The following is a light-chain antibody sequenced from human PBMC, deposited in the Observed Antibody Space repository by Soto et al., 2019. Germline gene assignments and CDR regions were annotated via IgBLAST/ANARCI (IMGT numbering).Light chain of an antibody. CDR3: QQRFNWPRFT. Sequence: EIVLTQSPATLSLSPGERATISCRASQSVSSYLAWYQQKPGQAPRLLIYDASNRATGIPARFTGGGSGTDFTLTISSLEPEDFAVYYCQQRFNWPRFTFGQGTKLELK. CDR1: QSVSSY. J-gene: IGKJ2*01. V-gene: IGKV3-11*01. CDR2: DAS.